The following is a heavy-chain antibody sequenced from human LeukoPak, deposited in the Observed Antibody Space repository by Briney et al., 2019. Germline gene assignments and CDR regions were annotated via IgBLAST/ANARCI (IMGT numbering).Heavy chain of an antibody. CDR3: ARAATYYYDSSPVWADY. CDR1: GGSIGTYY. J-gene: IGHJ4*02. CDR2: MYDSGST. D-gene: IGHD3-22*01. Sequence: SETLSLTCTVSGGSIGTYYWSWIRQPPGKGLELIGYMYDSGSTNYNPSLKSRVTISVDTSKNQFPLKLSSVTAADTAVYYCARAATYYYDSSPVWADYWGQGTLVTVSS. V-gene: IGHV4-4*08.